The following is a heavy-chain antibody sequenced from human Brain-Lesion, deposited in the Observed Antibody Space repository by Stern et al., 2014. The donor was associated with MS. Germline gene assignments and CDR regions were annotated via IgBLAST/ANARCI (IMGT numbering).Heavy chain of an antibody. J-gene: IGHJ5*01. CDR3: ARGERWFDS. D-gene: IGHD3-10*01. CDR1: GFTFSNYR. Sequence: EVQLVQSGGGLVQPGGSMRLSCAASGFTFSNYRMNWVRQAPGKGLVWVSRVNNDGRRTSYADSVKGRFTMSRDNAKNTLYLQMNSLRVEDTAIYYCARGERWFDSWGQGTLVTVSS. V-gene: IGHV3-74*02. CDR2: VNNDGRRT.